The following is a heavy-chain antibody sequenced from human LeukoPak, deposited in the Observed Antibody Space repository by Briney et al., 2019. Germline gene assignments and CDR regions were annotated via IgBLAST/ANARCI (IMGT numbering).Heavy chain of an antibody. V-gene: IGHV4-34*01. CDR3: ARVARYSSKDY. D-gene: IGHD6-13*01. J-gene: IGHJ4*02. CDR2: INHSGST. Sequence: SETLSLTWAVYGGSFSGYYWSWIRQPPGKGLEWIGEINHSGSTNYNPSLKSRVTISVDTSKNQFSLKLSSATAADTAVYYCARVARYSSKDYWGQGTLVTVSS. CDR1: GGSFSGYY.